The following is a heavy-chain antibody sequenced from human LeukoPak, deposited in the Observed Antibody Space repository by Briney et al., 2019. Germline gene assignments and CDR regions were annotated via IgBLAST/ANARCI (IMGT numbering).Heavy chain of an antibody. D-gene: IGHD3-9*01. CDR2: ISSSGSTI. CDR1: GFTFSDYY. CDR3: ARERENYDILTGYSSDWFDP. J-gene: IGHJ5*02. V-gene: IGHV3-11*01. Sequence: GGSLRLSCAASGFTFSDYYMSWIRQAPGKGLEWVSYISSSGSTIYYADSVKGRFTISRDNAKNSLYLQMNSLRAEDTAVYYCARERENYDILTGYSSDWFDPWGQGTLVTVSS.